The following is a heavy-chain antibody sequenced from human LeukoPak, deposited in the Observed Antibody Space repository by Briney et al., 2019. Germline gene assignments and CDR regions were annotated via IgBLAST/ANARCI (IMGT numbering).Heavy chain of an antibody. CDR2: INSDGSST. J-gene: IGHJ4*02. D-gene: IGHD1-26*01. CDR1: GFTFSSYW. Sequence: GGSLRLSCAASGFTFSSYWMHWVRQAPGKGLVWVSRINSDGSSTSYADSVKGRFTISRDSSKDTLYLQMNSPRAEDTAVYYCAKDTQVGVTRSEYFDYWGQGTLVTVSS. CDR3: AKDTQVGVTRSEYFDY. V-gene: IGHV3-74*01.